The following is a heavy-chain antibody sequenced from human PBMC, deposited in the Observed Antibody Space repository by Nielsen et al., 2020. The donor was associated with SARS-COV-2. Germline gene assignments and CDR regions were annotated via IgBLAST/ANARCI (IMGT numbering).Heavy chain of an antibody. V-gene: IGHV3-33*03. CDR2: IWYDGGNK. CDR3: AKMDYSVDY. CDR1: GFTFSSYG. D-gene: IGHD4-11*01. Sequence: GGSLRLSCAASGFTFSSYGMHWVRQAPGKGLEWVAVIWYDGGNKYYADSVKGRFTISRDNAKNSLYLQMNSLRAEDTALYYCAKMDYSVDYWGQGTLVTVSS. J-gene: IGHJ4*02.